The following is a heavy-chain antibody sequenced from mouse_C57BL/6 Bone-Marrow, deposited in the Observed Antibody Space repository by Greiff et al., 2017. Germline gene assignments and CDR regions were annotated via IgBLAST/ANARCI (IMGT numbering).Heavy chain of an antibody. J-gene: IGHJ4*01. V-gene: IGHV5-4*01. CDR1: GFTFSSYA. D-gene: IGHD1-1*01. CDR3: ARVSITTVVSYYAMDY. Sequence: EVQRVESGGGLVKPGGSLKLSCAASGFTFSSYAMSWVRQTPEKRLEWVATISDGGSYTYYPDNVKGRFTISRDNAMNTLYLQMGHLKSEDTAMYYCARVSITTVVSYYAMDYWGQGTSVTVSS. CDR2: ISDGGSYT.